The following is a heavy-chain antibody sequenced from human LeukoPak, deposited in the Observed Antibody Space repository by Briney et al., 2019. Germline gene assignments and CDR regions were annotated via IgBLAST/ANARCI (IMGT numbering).Heavy chain of an antibody. J-gene: IGHJ6*02. Sequence: GRSLRLSCVASGFTFSRYAMHWVRQAPGKGLEWVAVIAFDGSNALYADSVKGRFTISRDISKSTLYLEMNSLKAEDSAIYYCSRGRYGDYSRSGYYYGMDVWGQGTTVTVSS. CDR1: GFTFSRYA. CDR2: IAFDGSNA. D-gene: IGHD4-17*01. V-gene: IGHV3-30-3*01. CDR3: SRGRYGDYSRSGYYYGMDV.